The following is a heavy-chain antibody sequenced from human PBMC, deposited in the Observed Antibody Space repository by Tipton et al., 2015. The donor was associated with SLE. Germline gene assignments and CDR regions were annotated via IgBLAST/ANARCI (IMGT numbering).Heavy chain of an antibody. CDR3: ASHARGWSGYNYWYFDL. D-gene: IGHD3-3*01. CDR1: GGSISSSSYY. J-gene: IGHJ2*01. Sequence: TLSLTCTVSGGSISSSSYYWGWIRQPPGKGLEWIGSIYYSGSTYYNPSLKSRVTISVDTSKNQFSLKLSSVTAADTAVYYCASHARGWSGYNYWYFDLWGRGTLVTVSS. CDR2: IYYSGST. V-gene: IGHV4-39*01.